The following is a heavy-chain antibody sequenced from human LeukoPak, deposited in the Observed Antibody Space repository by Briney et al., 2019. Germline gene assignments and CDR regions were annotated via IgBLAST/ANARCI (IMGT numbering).Heavy chain of an antibody. V-gene: IGHV3-74*01. J-gene: IGHJ6*03. Sequence: GGSLRLSCAASGFTFNSHWLHWVRQIPGKGLVWVSHISSDGMTTNYADSVKGRFTISRDNAKNTLYLQMNSLRAEDTAVYYCARDSGDGYNYYYYYMDVWGKGTTVTVSS. D-gene: IGHD5-24*01. CDR3: ARDSGDGYNYYYYYMDV. CDR1: GFTFNSHW. CDR2: ISSDGMTT.